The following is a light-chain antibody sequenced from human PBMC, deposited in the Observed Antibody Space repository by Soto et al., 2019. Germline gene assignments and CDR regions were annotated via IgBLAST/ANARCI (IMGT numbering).Light chain of an antibody. CDR2: DVS. V-gene: IGLV2-11*01. J-gene: IGLJ3*02. CDR1: SSDVGGYYY. CDR3: SSFAGRYVV. Sequence: QPVLTQPRSVSGSPGQSVTISCSGTSSDVGGYYYVTWYQQHPGEVPKGIIYDVSKRPSGVPDRFSGSKSGNTASLTISGLQADDEADYYCSSFAGRYVVFGGGTKLTVL.